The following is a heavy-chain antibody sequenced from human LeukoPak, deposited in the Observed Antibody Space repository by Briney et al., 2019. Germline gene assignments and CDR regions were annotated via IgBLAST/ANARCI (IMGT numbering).Heavy chain of an antibody. V-gene: IGHV3-11*01. CDR2: ISSSGSTI. CDR1: GFTLSDYY. J-gene: IGHJ5*02. CDR3: ARDDPANWFDP. Sequence: PGGSLRLSCAASGFTLSDYYMSWIRQAPGKGLEWVSYISSSGSTIYCADSVKGRFTISRDNAKNSLYLQMNSLRAEDTAVYYCARDDPANWFDPWGQGTLVTVSS.